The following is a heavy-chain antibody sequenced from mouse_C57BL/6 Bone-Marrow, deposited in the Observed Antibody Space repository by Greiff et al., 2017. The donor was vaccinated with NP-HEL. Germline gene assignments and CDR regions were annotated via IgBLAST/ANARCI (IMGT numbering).Heavy chain of an antibody. CDR3: APSGSSLYYYAMDY. Sequence: ESGAELARPGASVKLSCKASGYTFTSYGISWVKQRTGQGLEWIGEIYPRSGNTYYNEKFKGKATLTADKSSSTAYMELRSLTSEDSAVYFCAPSGSSLYYYAMDYWGQGTSVTVSS. V-gene: IGHV1-81*01. J-gene: IGHJ4*01. D-gene: IGHD1-1*01. CDR2: IYPRSGNT. CDR1: GYTFTSYG.